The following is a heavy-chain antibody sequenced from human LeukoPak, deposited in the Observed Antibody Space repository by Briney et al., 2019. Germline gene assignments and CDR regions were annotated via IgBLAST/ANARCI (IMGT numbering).Heavy chain of an antibody. CDR1: GFTFSSYA. D-gene: IGHD5-24*01. Sequence: PGGSLRLSCAASGFTFSSYAMSWVRQAPGKGLEWVSAISGSGGSTYYADSVKGRFTISRDNSKNTLYLQMNSLRAEDTAVYYCALSRRDGYNYMDSWGQGTLVTVSS. V-gene: IGHV3-23*01. CDR2: ISGSGGST. CDR3: ALSRRDGYNYMDS. J-gene: IGHJ4*02.